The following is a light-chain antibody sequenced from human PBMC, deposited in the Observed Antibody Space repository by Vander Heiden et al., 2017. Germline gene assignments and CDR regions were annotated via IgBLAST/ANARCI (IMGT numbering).Light chain of an antibody. CDR1: SSDVDGKIY. CDR2: DVS. CDR3: ASYATRSTLEL. V-gene: IGLV2-14*03. Sequence: QSVLTQPASVSGSPGQSITITCTETSSDVDGKIYVSWYQHHPGKVPKLLIYDVSNRPSGVSYRCSGSKSGNTASLTISGLQAEDEADYYCASYATRSTLELFGGGTKLTVL. J-gene: IGLJ2*01.